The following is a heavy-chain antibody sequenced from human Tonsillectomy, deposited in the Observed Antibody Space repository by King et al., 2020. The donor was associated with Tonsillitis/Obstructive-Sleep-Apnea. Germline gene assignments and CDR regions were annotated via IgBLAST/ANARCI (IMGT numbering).Heavy chain of an antibody. D-gene: IGHD2-15*01. J-gene: IGHJ4*02. CDR1: GFTFSSYA. Sequence: VQLVESGGGLVQPGGSLRLPCAASGFTFSSYAMSWVRQAPGKGLEWVSAISASGGSTYYADSVKGRFTISRDNSKNTLYLQMNSLRAEDTAVYYCAKDRDLYCSGGSCYSSPFDYWGQGTLVTVSS. CDR2: ISASGGST. V-gene: IGHV3-23*04. CDR3: AKDRDLYCSGGSCYSSPFDY.